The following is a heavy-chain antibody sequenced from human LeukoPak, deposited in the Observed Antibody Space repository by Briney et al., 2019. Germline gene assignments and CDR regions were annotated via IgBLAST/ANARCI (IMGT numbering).Heavy chain of an antibody. CDR3: AKEYCSSTTCYGCFDY. D-gene: IGHD2-2*01. V-gene: IGHV3-23*01. CDR2: ISGGIT. J-gene: IGHJ4*02. Sequence: GGSLRLSCAASGFTFSPYALSWVRQAPGKGLEWVSAISGGITYYADSVKGRFTISRENSKNTLYLQMNSLRAEDTAVYYCAKEYCSSTTCYGCFDYWGQGTLVTVSS. CDR1: GFTFSPYA.